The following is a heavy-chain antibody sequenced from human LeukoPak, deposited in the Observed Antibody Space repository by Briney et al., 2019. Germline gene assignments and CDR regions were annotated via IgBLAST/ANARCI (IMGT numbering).Heavy chain of an antibody. Sequence: SETLSLTCAVYGGSFSGYYWSWIRQPPGKGLEWIGEINHSGSTNYNPSLKSRVTISVDTSKNQFSLKLSSVTAADTAVYYCARGAAASFSIDAFDIWGQGTMVTVSS. D-gene: IGHD6-13*01. CDR1: GGSFSGYY. J-gene: IGHJ3*02. V-gene: IGHV4-34*01. CDR2: INHSGST. CDR3: ARGAAASFSIDAFDI.